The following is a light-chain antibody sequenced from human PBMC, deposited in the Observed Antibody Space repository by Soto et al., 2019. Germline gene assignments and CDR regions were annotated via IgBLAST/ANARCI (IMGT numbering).Light chain of an antibody. Sequence: QSVLTQPPSASGSPGQSVTISCTGTSSDVGIFNYVSWYQQHPDQAPKLLIFEVNKRPSGVPDRFSASKSGNTASLTVSGLQAEDEADYYCGSWDSSLSAYVFGTGTKLTVL. V-gene: IGLV2-8*01. CDR1: SSDVGIFNY. CDR3: GSWDSSLSAYV. CDR2: EVN. J-gene: IGLJ1*01.